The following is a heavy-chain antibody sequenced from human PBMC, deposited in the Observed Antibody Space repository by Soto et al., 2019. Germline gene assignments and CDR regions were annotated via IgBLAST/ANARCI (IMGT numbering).Heavy chain of an antibody. CDR1: GGSISSSNW. CDR3: AGDRGDPYSSSWYRGDAFDI. Sequence: PSETLSLTCAVSGGSISSSNWWSWVRQPPGKGLEWIGEIYHSGSTNYNPSLKSRVTISVDKSKNQFSLKLSSVTAADTAVYYCAGDRGDPYSSSWYRGDAFDIWGQGTMVTVSS. D-gene: IGHD6-13*01. V-gene: IGHV4-4*02. CDR2: IYHSGST. J-gene: IGHJ3*02.